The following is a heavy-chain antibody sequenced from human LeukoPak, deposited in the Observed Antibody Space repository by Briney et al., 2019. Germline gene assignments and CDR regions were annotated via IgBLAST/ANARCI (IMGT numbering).Heavy chain of an antibody. Sequence: GGSLRLSCAASGFTFSSYAMSWVRQAPGKGRQWVSTISSGGGSTYYADSVKGRFTISRDNSKNTLYLQMNSLRAEDTAVYYCAKPRYSSEAWSFDYWGQGTLVTVSS. V-gene: IGHV3-23*01. CDR3: AKPRYSSEAWSFDY. CDR2: ISSGGGST. J-gene: IGHJ4*02. D-gene: IGHD6-19*01. CDR1: GFTFSSYA.